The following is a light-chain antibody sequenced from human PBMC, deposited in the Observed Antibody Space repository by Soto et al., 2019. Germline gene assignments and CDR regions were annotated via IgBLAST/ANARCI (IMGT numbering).Light chain of an antibody. V-gene: IGKV4-1*01. Sequence: DIVMTQSPDSLAVSLGERATINCKSSQSVLYSSNNKNYLAWYQQKPGQPPKLLIYWASTRESRVPDRFSGSGSGTDFTLTISSLQAEDVAVYDCQQYYSTPPPWTFGQGTKVEIK. CDR2: WAS. J-gene: IGKJ1*01. CDR3: QQYYSTPPPWT. CDR1: QSVLYSSNNKNY.